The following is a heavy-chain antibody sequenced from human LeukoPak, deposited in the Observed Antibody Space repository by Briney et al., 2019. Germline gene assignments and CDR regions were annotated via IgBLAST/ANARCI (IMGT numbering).Heavy chain of an antibody. V-gene: IGHV4-59*01. D-gene: IGHD6-19*01. Sequence: SETLSLTCTVSGGSISSYYWSWIRQPPGKGLEWIGYIYYSGSTNYNPSLKSRVTISVDTSKNQFSLKLSSVTAADTAVYYCARHTCSSGWYDGMDVWGQGTTVTVSS. CDR2: IYYSGST. J-gene: IGHJ6*02. CDR3: ARHTCSSGWYDGMDV. CDR1: GGSISSYY.